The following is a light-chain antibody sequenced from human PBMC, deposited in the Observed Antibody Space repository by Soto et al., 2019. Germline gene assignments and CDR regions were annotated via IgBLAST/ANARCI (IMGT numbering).Light chain of an antibody. Sequence: EIVLTQSPATLSLSPGERATLSCRASQSVSSYLAWYQQKPGQAPRLLIYDASNRATGIPARFSGSGSGTDFTLTISSLEPEDFAVYYCQQLLGRTFGQWTKVEIK. CDR1: QSVSSY. V-gene: IGKV3-11*01. CDR3: QQLLGRT. J-gene: IGKJ1*01. CDR2: DAS.